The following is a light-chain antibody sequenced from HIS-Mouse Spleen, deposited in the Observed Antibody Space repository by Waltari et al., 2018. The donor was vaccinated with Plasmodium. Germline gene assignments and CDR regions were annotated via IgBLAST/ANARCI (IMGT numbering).Light chain of an antibody. V-gene: IGKV3-20*01. CDR1: QSVSSSY. J-gene: IGKJ2*01. Sequence: EIVLTPSPGTLSLSPGERATLSCRASQSVSSSYLAWYQQKPGQAPRLRIYGASSRATGIPDRFSGSGSGTDFTLTISRLEPEDFAVYYCQQYGSSPYTFGQGTKLEIK. CDR3: QQYGSSPYT. CDR2: GAS.